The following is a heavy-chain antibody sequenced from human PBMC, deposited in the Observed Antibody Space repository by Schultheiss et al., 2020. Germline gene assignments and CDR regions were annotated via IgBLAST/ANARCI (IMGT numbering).Heavy chain of an antibody. Sequence: ASVKVSCKASGYTFTSYDINWVRQATGQGLEWMGWMNPNSGNTGYAQKFQGRVTMTRNTSISTAYMELSSLRSEDTAVYYCARRGIVVVPAANYYYYYMDVWGKGTTVTVSS. CDR2: MNPNSGNT. D-gene: IGHD2-2*01. CDR3: ARRGIVVVPAANYYYYYMDV. J-gene: IGHJ6*03. CDR1: GYTFTSYD. V-gene: IGHV1-8*01.